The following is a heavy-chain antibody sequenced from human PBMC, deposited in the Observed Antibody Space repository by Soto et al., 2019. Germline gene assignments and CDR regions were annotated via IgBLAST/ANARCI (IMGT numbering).Heavy chain of an antibody. D-gene: IGHD2-21*01. V-gene: IGHV4-34*01. CDR1: GGSLSDYF. Sequence: SETLSLTCVVSGGSLSDYFWTWIRQPPGMALEWIGEINHLGSINYNPSLKSRVTMSVDTSKNQFSLTLNSVTAADTATYYCARGGISHWAYFYYMDVWDRGTTVTVSS. CDR2: INHLGSI. CDR3: ARGGISHWAYFYYMDV. J-gene: IGHJ6*03.